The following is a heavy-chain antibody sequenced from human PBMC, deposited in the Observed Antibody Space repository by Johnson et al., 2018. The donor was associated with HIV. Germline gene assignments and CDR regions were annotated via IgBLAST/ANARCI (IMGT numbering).Heavy chain of an antibody. D-gene: IGHD7-27*01. CDR1: GFPFRDSA. CDR3: TKDRTNWGYDAFDI. J-gene: IGHJ3*02. CDR2: ISGSGSII. V-gene: IGHV3-11*04. Sequence: QVQLVESGGGVVQPGTSLTLSCAASGFPFRDSAMHWVRQAPGRGMEWLSYISGSGSIIYYADSVKGRVTISRDNAKNSLYLQMNRLRADDTAVYFCTKDRTNWGYDAFDIWGQGTMVTVSS.